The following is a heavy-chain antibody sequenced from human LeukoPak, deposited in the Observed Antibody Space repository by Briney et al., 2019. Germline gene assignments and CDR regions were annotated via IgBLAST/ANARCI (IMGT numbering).Heavy chain of an antibody. J-gene: IGHJ4*02. CDR2: IWYDGSKQ. V-gene: IGHV3-33*01. CDR1: GFTFSSFG. CDR3: ARDWADSGSDY. Sequence: GGSLRLSCAASGFTFSSFGIHWVRQAPGKGLEWVALIWYDGSKQYYADSVKGRFTIPRDNSKSTVYLQMNSLRAEDTAVYFCARDWADSGSDYWGQGTLVIASS. D-gene: IGHD5-12*01.